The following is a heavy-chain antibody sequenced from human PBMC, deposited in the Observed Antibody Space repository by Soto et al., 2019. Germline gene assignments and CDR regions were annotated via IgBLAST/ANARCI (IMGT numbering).Heavy chain of an antibody. D-gene: IGHD5-12*01. V-gene: IGHV3-23*04. CDR2: ISGSGGST. Sequence: VQLVESGGGLVKPGGSLRLSCAASGFSFSDYYMSWIRQAPGKGLEWVSAISGSGGSTYYADSVKGRFTISRDNSKNTLYLQMNSLRAEDTAVYYCAKGPIVATSNWFDPWGQGTLVTVSS. J-gene: IGHJ5*02. CDR1: GFSFSDYY. CDR3: AKGPIVATSNWFDP.